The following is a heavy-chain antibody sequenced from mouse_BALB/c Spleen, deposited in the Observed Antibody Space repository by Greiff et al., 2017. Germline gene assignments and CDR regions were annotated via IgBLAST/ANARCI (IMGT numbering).Heavy chain of an antibody. D-gene: IGHD1-2*01. Sequence: QVQLKESGAELVRPGTSVKVSCKASGYAFTNYLIEWVKQRPGQGLEWIGVINPGSGGTNYNEKFKGKATLTADKSSSTAYMQLSSLTSDDSAVYFWARGLRPQGYFDGWGAGTTVTVSS. CDR3: ARGLRPQGYFDG. V-gene: IGHV1-54*01. CDR1: GYAFTNYL. CDR2: INPGSGGT. J-gene: IGHJ1*01.